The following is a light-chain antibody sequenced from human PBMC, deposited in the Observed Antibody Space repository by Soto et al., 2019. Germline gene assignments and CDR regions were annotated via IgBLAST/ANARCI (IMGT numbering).Light chain of an antibody. CDR2: GAS. CDR3: QRYGPSGT. Sequence: EMLLTQAPVSLSLSQGERATLSCRASQSVTNNQFAWFRQKPGQAPRLLSYGASTRSTGVPARFSGSGSGTDFTITISRLEDVAFDVCYRQRYGPSGTFGQGTKVDIK. CDR1: QSVTNNQ. J-gene: IGKJ1*01. V-gene: IGKV3-20*01.